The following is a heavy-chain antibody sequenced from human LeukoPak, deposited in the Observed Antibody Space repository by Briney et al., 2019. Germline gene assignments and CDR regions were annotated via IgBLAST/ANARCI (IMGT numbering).Heavy chain of an antibody. Sequence: SETLSLTCSVSGGSISSYYWSWIRQPPGKGLEWIGYIYYSGSTNYNPSLKSRVTISVDTSKNQFSLKLSSVTAADTAAYYCARRSDYYDSSGDTFDYWGQGTLVTVSS. CDR2: IYYSGST. CDR3: ARRSDYYDSSGDTFDY. V-gene: IGHV4-59*08. J-gene: IGHJ4*02. CDR1: GGSISSYY. D-gene: IGHD3-22*01.